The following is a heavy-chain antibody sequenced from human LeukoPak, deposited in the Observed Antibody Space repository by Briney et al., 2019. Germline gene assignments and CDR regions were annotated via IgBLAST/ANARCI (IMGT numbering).Heavy chain of an antibody. CDR3: ARHWFHCSIAGCYYDS. V-gene: IGHV4-39*01. Sequence: SETLSLTCTVSGGSISSSSDYWGWIRQPPGKGLEWIGTISYSGSTYYSPSLKSRVTISVDTSKNQFSLKLNSVTAADTAVYHCARHWFHCSIAGCYYDSWGQGTLVTVSS. CDR1: GGSISSSSDY. J-gene: IGHJ4*02. D-gene: IGHD2-2*01. CDR2: ISYSGST.